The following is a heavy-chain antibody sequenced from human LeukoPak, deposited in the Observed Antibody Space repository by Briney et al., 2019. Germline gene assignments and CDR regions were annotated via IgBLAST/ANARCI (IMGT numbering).Heavy chain of an antibody. V-gene: IGHV1-69*13. J-gene: IGHJ4*02. CDR2: IIPIFGTA. CDR1: GGTFSSYA. D-gene: IGHD5-18*01. CDR3: ASKRGYSYGLDY. Sequence: SVKVPCKASGGTFSSYAISWVRQAPGQGLEWMGGIIPIFGTANYAQKFQGRVTITADESTSTGYMELSSLRSEDTAVYYCASKRGYSYGLDYWGQGTLVTVSS.